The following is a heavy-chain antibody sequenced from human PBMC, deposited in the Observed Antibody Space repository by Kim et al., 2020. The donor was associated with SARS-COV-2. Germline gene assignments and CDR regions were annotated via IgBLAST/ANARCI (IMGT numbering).Heavy chain of an antibody. CDR3: ARAESYSSSWLGLGTWVDY. Sequence: SETLSLTCAVYGGSFSGYYWSWIRQPPGKGLEWIGEINHSGSTNYNPSLKSRVTISVDTSKNQFSLKLSSVTAADTAVYYCARAESYSSSWLGLGTWVDYWGQGTLVTVSS. D-gene: IGHD6-13*01. J-gene: IGHJ4*02. CDR2: INHSGST. V-gene: IGHV4-34*01. CDR1: GGSFSGYY.